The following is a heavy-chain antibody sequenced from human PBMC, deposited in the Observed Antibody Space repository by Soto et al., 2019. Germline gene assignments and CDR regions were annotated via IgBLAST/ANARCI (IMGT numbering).Heavy chain of an antibody. CDR3: AWAERSTRSWFDP. CDR1: GGSLRNYY. Sequence: SETLSLTCGVYGGSLRNYYWIWVRQPPGKGLEWIGEVNHSGEATYIPSLQSRVSISLDTSNNHFSLKMTSVTAADTAIYFCAWAERSTRSWFDPWGQGTQVTVSS. CDR2: VNHSGEA. J-gene: IGHJ5*02. V-gene: IGHV4-34*01. D-gene: IGHD6-25*01.